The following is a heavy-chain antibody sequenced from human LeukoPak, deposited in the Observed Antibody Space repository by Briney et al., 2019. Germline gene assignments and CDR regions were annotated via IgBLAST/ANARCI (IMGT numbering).Heavy chain of an antibody. V-gene: IGHV1-24*01. J-gene: IGHJ4*02. D-gene: IGHD2-21*02. CDR1: GYTLTELS. Sequence: ASVKVSCKVSGYTLTELSMHWVRQAPGKGLEWMGGFDPEDGETIYAQKFQGRVTMTEDTSTDTAYMELSSLRSEDTAVYYCATGGLVVTAIIDCFDYWGQGTLVTVSS. CDR2: FDPEDGET. CDR3: ATGGLVVTAIIDCFDY.